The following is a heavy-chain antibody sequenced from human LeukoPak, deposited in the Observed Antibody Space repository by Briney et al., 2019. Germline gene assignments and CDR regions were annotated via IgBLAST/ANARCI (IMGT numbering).Heavy chain of an antibody. CDR2: IYYSGST. V-gene: IGHV4-59*01. CDR3: AGGSYSFLYFDY. J-gene: IGHJ4*02. CDR1: GTSISNYY. Sequence: SETLSLTCTVSGTSISNYYWSWIRQPPGKGLEWIGYIYYSGSTNYNPSLKSRVTISVDTSKNQFSLKLSSVTAADTAVYYCAGGSYSFLYFDYWGQGTLVTVSS. D-gene: IGHD1-26*01.